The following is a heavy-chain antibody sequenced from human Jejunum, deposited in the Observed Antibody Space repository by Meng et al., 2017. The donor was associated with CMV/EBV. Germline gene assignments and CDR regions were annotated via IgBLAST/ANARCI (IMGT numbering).Heavy chain of an antibody. V-gene: IGHV3-53*01. Sequence: SGFKVTSIYLSWVRQARGKGLEWVSTIYTGGSTFYTDSVEGRFAISRDTSKNTLYLQMNSLRPEDTAIYYCAKGEGRPHYYFDYWGQGTRVTVSS. D-gene: IGHD1-26*01. CDR1: GFKVTSIY. J-gene: IGHJ4*02. CDR2: IYTGGST. CDR3: AKGEGRPHYYFDY.